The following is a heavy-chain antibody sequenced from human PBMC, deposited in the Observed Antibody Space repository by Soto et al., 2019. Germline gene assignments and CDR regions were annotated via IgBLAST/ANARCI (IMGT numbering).Heavy chain of an antibody. J-gene: IGHJ6*02. D-gene: IGHD6-13*01. Sequence: SETLSLTCTVSGGSINSHYWSWIRQPPGKGLEWIGYIYYTGSTTYNPSLKSRVTISLDTSKTQFSLRLSSVTAADTAVYYCARDRLSEQQLGGYYYYDMDVWGQGTTVTVS. V-gene: IGHV4-59*11. CDR3: ARDRLSEQQLGGYYYYDMDV. CDR2: IYYTGST. CDR1: GGSINSHY.